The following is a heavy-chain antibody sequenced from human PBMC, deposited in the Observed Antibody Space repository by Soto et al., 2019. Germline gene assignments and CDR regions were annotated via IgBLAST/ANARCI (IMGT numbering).Heavy chain of an antibody. CDR2: INPDNGNT. CDR3: ARGIATGPLDP. J-gene: IGHJ5*02. V-gene: IGHV1-3*01. Sequence: QVQLVQSGAEVKKPGASVKISCKASGYTFTSYTMNWVRQAPGQRLEWMGWINPDNGNTKSSQKFQDRVIITRDTSASTAYMALSRLRAEDTALYYCARGIATGPLDPWGQGTLVTVSS. D-gene: IGHD2-15*01. CDR1: GYTFTSYT.